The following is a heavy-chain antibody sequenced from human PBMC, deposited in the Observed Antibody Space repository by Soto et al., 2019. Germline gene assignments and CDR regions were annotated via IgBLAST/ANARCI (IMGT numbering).Heavy chain of an antibody. CDR1: GFTFSIYS. D-gene: IGHD4-17*01. J-gene: IGHJ4*02. V-gene: IGHV3-21*01. CDR3: ASDSYGDYHFDS. CDR2: ISSSGAYI. Sequence: EVRLVESGGALVTPGESLRLSCAASGFTFSIYSMNWVRQAPGRGLEWLSSISSSGAYIYYADSLRGRFTISRDNAKSSLYLQMNSLRAEDTALYYCASDSYGDYHFDSWGQGTLVTVSS.